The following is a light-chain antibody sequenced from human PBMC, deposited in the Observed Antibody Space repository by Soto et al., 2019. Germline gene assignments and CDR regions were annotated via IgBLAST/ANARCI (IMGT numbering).Light chain of an antibody. V-gene: IGKV3-11*01. Sequence: EIVLTPSPATLSLSPGERATLSCRASQSVSSYLAWYQQKPGQAPRLLIYDASNRATGIPARFSGSGSGTEFTLTISSLQAEDFATYFCQESYSTPAVSFGGGTKVDIK. CDR3: QESYSTPAVS. J-gene: IGKJ4*01. CDR1: QSVSSY. CDR2: DAS.